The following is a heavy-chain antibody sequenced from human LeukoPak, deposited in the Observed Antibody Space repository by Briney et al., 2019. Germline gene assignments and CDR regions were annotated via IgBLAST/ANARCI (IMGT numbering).Heavy chain of an antibody. J-gene: IGHJ4*02. CDR2: IKQDGSEK. D-gene: IGHD6-19*01. CDR3: AKEGAVAGPLFDY. CDR1: GFTFSSYW. V-gene: IGHV3-7*04. Sequence: QPGGSLRLSCAASGFTFSSYWMSWVRQAPGKGLEWVANIKQDGSEKYYVDSVKGRFTISRDNAKSSLYLQMNSLRAEDTAVYYCAKEGAVAGPLFDYWGQGTLVTVSS.